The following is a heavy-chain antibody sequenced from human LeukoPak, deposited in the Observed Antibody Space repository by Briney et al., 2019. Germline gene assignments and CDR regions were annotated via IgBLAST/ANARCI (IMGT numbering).Heavy chain of an antibody. J-gene: IGHJ4*02. V-gene: IGHV1-2*02. D-gene: IGHD4-11*01. CDR3: ARDCSTVHLASD. CDR2: INPNSGGT. CDR1: GYTFTGYY. Sequence: ASVKVSCKASGYTFTGYYMHWVRQARGQGLEWMGWINPNSGGTNYAQKFQGRVTMTRDTSISTAYMELSRLRSDDTAVYYCARDCSTVHLASDWGQGTLVTVSS.